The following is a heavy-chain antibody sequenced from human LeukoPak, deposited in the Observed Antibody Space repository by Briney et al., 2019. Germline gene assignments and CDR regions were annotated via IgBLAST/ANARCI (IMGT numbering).Heavy chain of an antibody. J-gene: IGHJ5*02. CDR3: AREIAAAGNWFDH. CDR2: IYYSGST. D-gene: IGHD6-13*01. V-gene: IGHV4-39*07. Sequence: PSETLSLTCTVSGGSISSSSYYWGWLRQPPGTGLEWIGSIYYSGSTYYNPSLKSRVTISVDTSKNQFSLKLSSVTAADTAVYYCAREIAAAGNWFDHWGQGTLVTVSS. CDR1: GGSISSSSYY.